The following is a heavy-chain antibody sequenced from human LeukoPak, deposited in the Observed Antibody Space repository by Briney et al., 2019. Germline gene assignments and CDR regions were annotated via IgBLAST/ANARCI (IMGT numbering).Heavy chain of an antibody. V-gene: IGHV6-1*01. CDR1: GDSVSSNSAA. J-gene: IGHJ4*02. Sequence: SQTLSLTCVISGDSVSSNSAAWNWIRQSPSRGLEWLGRTYYRSKWYNDYAVSVKSRITINPDTSKNQFTLQLNSVTPEDTAVYYCARDHRSSSGWYSNLDYWGQGTLVTVSS. CDR2: TYYRSKWYN. D-gene: IGHD6-19*01. CDR3: ARDHRSSSGWYSNLDY.